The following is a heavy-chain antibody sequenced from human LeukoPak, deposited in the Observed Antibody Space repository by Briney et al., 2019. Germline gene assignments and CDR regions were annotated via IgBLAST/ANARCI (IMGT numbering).Heavy chain of an antibody. CDR2: IYYSGCT. Sequence: SETLSLTCTVSGGSISSYYWSWIRQPPGKGLEWIGYIYYSGCTNYNPSLKSRVTISVDTSKNQFSLKLSSVTAADTAVYYCARDVSGYYLYWGQGTLVTVSS. J-gene: IGHJ4*02. CDR3: ARDVSGYYLY. CDR1: GGSISSYY. D-gene: IGHD3-22*01. V-gene: IGHV4-59*01.